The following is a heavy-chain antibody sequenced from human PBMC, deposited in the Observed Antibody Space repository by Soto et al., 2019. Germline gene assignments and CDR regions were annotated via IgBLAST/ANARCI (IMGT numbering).Heavy chain of an antibody. CDR1: GGSISSYY. J-gene: IGHJ4*02. Sequence: PSETLSLTCTVSGGSISSYYWSWIRQPPGKGLEWIGYIYYSGSTNYNPSLKSRVTISVDTSKNQFSLKLSSVTAADTAVYYCAGELSNSPEYFDFWGLGTLVTVS. D-gene: IGHD6-6*01. CDR3: AGELSNSPEYFDF. CDR2: IYYSGST. V-gene: IGHV4-59*01.